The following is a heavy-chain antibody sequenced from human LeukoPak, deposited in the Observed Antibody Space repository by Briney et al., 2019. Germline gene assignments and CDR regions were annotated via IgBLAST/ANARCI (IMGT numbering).Heavy chain of an antibody. D-gene: IGHD6-13*01. CDR1: GLIFSDAW. V-gene: IGHV3-15*04. CDR3: TTEGQQMESSGFDS. CDR2: IANKINSERK. J-gene: IGHJ4*02. Sequence: GGSLRLSCAASGLIFSDAWMGWVRQAPGKGLEWVGRIANKINSERKDYAAPVRGRFSISRDDSENTLYLQMNGPQTEDTGVYYCTTEGQQMESSGFDSWGRGTPVTVSS.